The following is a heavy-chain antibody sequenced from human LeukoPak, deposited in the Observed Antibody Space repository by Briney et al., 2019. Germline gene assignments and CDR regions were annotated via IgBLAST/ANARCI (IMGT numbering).Heavy chain of an antibody. V-gene: IGHV4-30-2*01. Sequence: SETLSLTCTVSGGSISSGGYYWSWIRQPPGKGLEWIGYIYHSGSTYYNPSLKSRVTISVDRSKNQFSLKLSSVTAADTAVYYCARSTQQLEEDYWGQGTLVTVSS. CDR3: ARSTQQLEEDY. CDR2: IYHSGST. D-gene: IGHD6-13*01. J-gene: IGHJ4*02. CDR1: GGSISSGGYY.